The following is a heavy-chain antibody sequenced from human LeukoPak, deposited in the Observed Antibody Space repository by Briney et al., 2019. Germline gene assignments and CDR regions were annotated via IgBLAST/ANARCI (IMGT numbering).Heavy chain of an antibody. D-gene: IGHD3-22*01. CDR3: ARWGYYYDSSGYYRRSNYFDY. CDR2: MNPNSGNT. J-gene: IGHJ4*02. CDR1: GYTFTSYD. Sequence: ASVKVSCKASGYTFTSYDINWVRQATGQGPEWMGWMNPNSGNTGYAQKFQGRVTMTRNTSISTAYMELSSLRSEDTAVYYCARWGYYYDSSGYYRRSNYFDYWGQGTLVTVPS. V-gene: IGHV1-8*01.